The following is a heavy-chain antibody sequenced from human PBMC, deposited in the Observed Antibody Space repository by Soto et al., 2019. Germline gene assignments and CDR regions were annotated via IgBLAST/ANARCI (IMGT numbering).Heavy chain of an antibody. V-gene: IGHV1-58*01. Sequence: SVEVSCKDSGFTFTSSAGQWVRQASGQRLEWIGWIVVGSGNTNYAQKFQERVTITRDMSTSTAYMELSSLRSEDAAVYYCAAITPGYGGNSPPDAFDIWGQGTMVTVSS. CDR1: GFTFTSSA. CDR2: IVVGSGNT. J-gene: IGHJ3*02. D-gene: IGHD4-17*01. CDR3: AAITPGYGGNSPPDAFDI.